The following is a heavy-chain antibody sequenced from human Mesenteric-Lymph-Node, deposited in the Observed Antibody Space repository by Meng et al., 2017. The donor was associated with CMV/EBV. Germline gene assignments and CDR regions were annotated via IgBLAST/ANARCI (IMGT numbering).Heavy chain of an antibody. D-gene: IGHD2-2*01. CDR2: INPNSGGT. J-gene: IGHJ6*02. CDR1: GYTFTAYY. V-gene: IGHV1-2*02. Sequence: ASVKVSCKASGYTFTAYYIHWVRQAPGQGLKWMGWINPNSGGTHYAQKFQGRVTMTWDTSITTAYMELSRLRSDDTAVYYCARSIVVVPAAIDATFHTKKLNYYYYGMDVWGQGTTVTVSS. CDR3: ARSIVVVPAAIDATFHTKKLNYYYYGMDV.